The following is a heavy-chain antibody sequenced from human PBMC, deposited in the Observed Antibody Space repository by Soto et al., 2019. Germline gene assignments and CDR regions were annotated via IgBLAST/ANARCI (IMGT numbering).Heavy chain of an antibody. V-gene: IGHV1-18*01. D-gene: IGHD2-15*01. CDR2: ISVFNGNT. J-gene: IGHJ3*01. CDR3: GRDGSGGIIDS. Sequence: QVQLLQSGAEVKKPGASVKVSCKTSRYTFTGYGINWVRQAPGHGLEWMGWISVFNGNTKYGQNIQDRVIMTTDTSTSTAYMELRSLRSDDTAVYFCGRDGSGGIIDSWGQGTMLIVSS. CDR1: RYTFTGYG.